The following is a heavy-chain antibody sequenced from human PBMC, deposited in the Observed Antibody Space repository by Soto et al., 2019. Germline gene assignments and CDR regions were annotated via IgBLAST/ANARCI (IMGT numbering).Heavy chain of an antibody. Sequence: GGSLRLSCAASGFTFSSYAMSWVRQAPGKGLEWVAVISYDGSNKYYADSVKGRFTISRDNSKNTLYLQMNSLRAEDTAVYYCEKDPHPWSPLYYFDYWGQGTLVTVYS. CDR2: ISYDGSNK. V-gene: IGHV3-30*18. D-gene: IGHD2-15*01. J-gene: IGHJ4*02. CDR3: EKDPHPWSPLYYFDY. CDR1: GFTFSSYA.